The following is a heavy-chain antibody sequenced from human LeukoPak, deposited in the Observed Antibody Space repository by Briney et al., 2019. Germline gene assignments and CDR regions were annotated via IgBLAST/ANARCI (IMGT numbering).Heavy chain of an antibody. Sequence: ASVKVSCKVSGYTLTELSMHWVRQAPGKGLEWMGGFDPEDGETIYAQKFQGRVTMTEGTSTDTAYMELSSLRSEDTAVYYCATDAGYQLVTYAFDYWGQGTLVTVSS. D-gene: IGHD2-2*01. CDR2: FDPEDGET. J-gene: IGHJ4*02. CDR1: GYTLTELS. CDR3: ATDAGYQLVTYAFDY. V-gene: IGHV1-24*01.